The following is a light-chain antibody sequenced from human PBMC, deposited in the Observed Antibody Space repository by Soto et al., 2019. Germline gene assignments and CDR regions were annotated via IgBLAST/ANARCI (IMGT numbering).Light chain of an antibody. V-gene: IGKV3-20*01. CDR2: GAS. CDR3: QQYGSSLYT. Sequence: EIVLTQSPGTLSLSPGERATLSCRASQSVSSSYLAWYQQKPGQAPRLLIYGASSRATGIPDRFSGSGSGTDFTLTIRRLEPEDFGVYYCQQYGSSLYTFGQRTKVEIK. CDR1: QSVSSSY. J-gene: IGKJ2*01.